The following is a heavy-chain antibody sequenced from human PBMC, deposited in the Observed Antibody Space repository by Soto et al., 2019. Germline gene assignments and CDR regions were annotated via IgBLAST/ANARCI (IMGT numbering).Heavy chain of an antibody. D-gene: IGHD3-3*01. Sequence: ASVKVSCKASGGTFSSYAISWVRQAPGQGLEWMGGIIPIFGTANYAQKFQGRVTITADKSTSTAYMELSSLRSDDTAVYYCARGIPSLRFLEWLLFDYWGQGTLVTVSS. CDR1: GGTFSSYA. J-gene: IGHJ4*02. CDR2: IIPIFGTA. CDR3: ARGIPSLRFLEWLLFDY. V-gene: IGHV1-69*06.